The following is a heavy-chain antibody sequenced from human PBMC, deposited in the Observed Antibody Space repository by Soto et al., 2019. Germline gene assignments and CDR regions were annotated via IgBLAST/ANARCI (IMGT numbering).Heavy chain of an antibody. CDR2: IHYSGTT. D-gene: IGHD2-8*01. Sequence: PSLTCTVSGTSISSYYWSWIRQPPGKGLEWIANIHYSGTTNYNPSLASRVTLSVDTSKNQFSLKMTSVTAADRAMYFCARYNSYAIDYWGRGTLVTVSS. CDR1: GTSISSYY. J-gene: IGHJ4*02. CDR3: ARYNSYAIDY. V-gene: IGHV4-59*01.